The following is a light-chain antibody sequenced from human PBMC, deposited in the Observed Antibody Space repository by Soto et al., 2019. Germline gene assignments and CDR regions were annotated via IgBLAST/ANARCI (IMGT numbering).Light chain of an antibody. Sequence: QSALTQPASVSGSPGQSITISCTGTSSDVGGYNYVSWYQQHPGKAPKLMIYEVSDRPSGVSNRFSGSKSGNTASLTISGLQAEDEAEYYCCSYAGSYTLVFGGGTKLTVL. J-gene: IGLJ2*01. V-gene: IGLV2-14*01. CDR3: CSYAGSYTLV. CDR1: SSDVGGYNY. CDR2: EVS.